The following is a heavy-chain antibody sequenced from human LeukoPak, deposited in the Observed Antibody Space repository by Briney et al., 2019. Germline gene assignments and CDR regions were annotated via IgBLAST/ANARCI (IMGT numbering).Heavy chain of an antibody. CDR3: ARPFLYCSSTSCLFDY. J-gene: IGHJ4*02. D-gene: IGHD2-2*01. CDR1: GLTFSSYS. V-gene: IGHV3-21*01. Sequence: GGSLRLSCAASGLTFSSYSINWVRQAPGKGLEWVSSISSSSYIYYADSVKGRFTISRDNAKNSLYLQMNSLRAEDTAVYYCARPFLYCSSTSCLFDYWGQGTLVTVSS. CDR2: ISSSSYI.